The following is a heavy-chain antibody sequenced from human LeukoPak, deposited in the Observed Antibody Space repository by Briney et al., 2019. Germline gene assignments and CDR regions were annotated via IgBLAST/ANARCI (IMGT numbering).Heavy chain of an antibody. CDR1: GFTFSDSY. CDR2: ISGSGHDI. J-gene: IGHJ5*01. Sequence: PGGSLRLSCAASGFTFSDSYMTWVRQAPGKGVEWVAYISGSGHDINYSDSVKGRFTISRDNARNSLYLQMSSLRVEDTAVYYCTRDPRHFDSCGQGTLVTVSS. V-gene: IGHV3-11*04. CDR3: TRDPRHFDS. D-gene: IGHD6-6*01.